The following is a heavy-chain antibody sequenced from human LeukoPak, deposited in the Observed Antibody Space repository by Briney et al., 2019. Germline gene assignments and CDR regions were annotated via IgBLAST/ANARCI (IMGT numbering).Heavy chain of an antibody. CDR1: GFTFSSYS. V-gene: IGHV3-21*01. D-gene: IGHD2-2*01. CDR2: ISSSSSYI. J-gene: IGHJ6*03. CDR3: ATDRIVVVPATKGYYYMDV. Sequence: GRSLRLSCAASGFTFSSYSMNWVRQAPGKGLEWVSSISSSSSYIYYADSVKGRFAISRDNAKNSLYLQMHSLRAEDTAVYYCATDRIVVVPATKGYYYMDVWGKGTTVTVSS.